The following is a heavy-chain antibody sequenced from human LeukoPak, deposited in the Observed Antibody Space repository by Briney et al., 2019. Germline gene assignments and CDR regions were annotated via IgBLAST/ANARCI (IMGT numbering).Heavy chain of an antibody. CDR2: ISHRGST. CDR3: ARSPNSCDY. CDR1: GGPISSGNYY. Sequence: SQTLSLTCTVSGGPISSGNYYWSWIRQPPGKGLEWIGYISHRGSTNYNPSLKSRVTMSVDTSKNQFSLKLSSATAADTAVYYCARSPNSCDYWGQGTLVTVSS. V-gene: IGHV4-30-4*08. J-gene: IGHJ4*02.